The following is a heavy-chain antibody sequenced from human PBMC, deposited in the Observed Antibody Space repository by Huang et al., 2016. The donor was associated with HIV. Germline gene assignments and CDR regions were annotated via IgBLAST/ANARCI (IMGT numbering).Heavy chain of an antibody. V-gene: IGHV1-69*01. CDR2: IIPIFDAA. D-gene: IGHD3-22*01. Sequence: QVQLVQSGAEVKKPGSSAKVSCKASGGTFRSYAISWVRQAPGQGLEWMGGIIPIFDAANYAQKFQGRVTITADESTSTAYMELSSLRSEDTAVYYCARAGEAYYDSSGYYYFDYWGQGTLVTVSS. CDR1: GGTFRSYA. CDR3: ARAGEAYYDSSGYYYFDY. J-gene: IGHJ4*02.